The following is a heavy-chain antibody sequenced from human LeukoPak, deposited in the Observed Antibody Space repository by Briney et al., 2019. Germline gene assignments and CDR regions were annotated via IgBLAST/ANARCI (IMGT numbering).Heavy chain of an antibody. Sequence: PGGSLRLSCAASGFIFSHHGMNWVRQAPGKGLEWVSGIRTDGVTTYYADSVKGRFTISRDNSKNTLYLQMNSLRAEDTAVYYCTRSYGYGVDAFDIWGQGTMVTVSS. CDR3: TRSYGYGVDAFDI. V-gene: IGHV3-23*01. J-gene: IGHJ3*02. CDR2: IRTDGVTT. D-gene: IGHD5-18*01. CDR1: GFIFSHHG.